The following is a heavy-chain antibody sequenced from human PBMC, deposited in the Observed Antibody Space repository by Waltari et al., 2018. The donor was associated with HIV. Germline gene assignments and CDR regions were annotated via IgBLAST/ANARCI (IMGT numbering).Heavy chain of an antibody. Sequence: QVQLVESGGGVVQPGRSLRLSCAASGFTFNNSDIHWVRQAPGKGLEWVALISYDGNNKHYADSVKGRLTVSRDNSKNTLYLQMNSLRAEDTAVYYCAKGPRPIDTWGNYFDLWGRGTLVTVSS. D-gene: IGHD1-26*01. CDR2: ISYDGNNK. CDR3: AKGPRPIDTWGNYFDL. V-gene: IGHV3-30*18. J-gene: IGHJ2*01. CDR1: GFTFNNSD.